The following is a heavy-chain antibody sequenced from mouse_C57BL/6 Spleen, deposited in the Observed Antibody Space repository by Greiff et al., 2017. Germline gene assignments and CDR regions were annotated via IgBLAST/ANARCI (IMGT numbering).Heavy chain of an antibody. V-gene: IGHV1-69*01. CDR2: IDPSDSYT. D-gene: IGHD2-4*01. Sequence: QVHVKQPGAELVMPGASVKLSCKASGYTFTSYWMHWVKQRPGQGLEWIGEIDPSDSYTNYNQKFKGKSTLTVDKSSSTAYMQLSSLTSEDSAVYYCARGIYYDYEAWFAYWGQGTLVTVSA. CDR1: GYTFTSYW. J-gene: IGHJ3*01. CDR3: ARGIYYDYEAWFAY.